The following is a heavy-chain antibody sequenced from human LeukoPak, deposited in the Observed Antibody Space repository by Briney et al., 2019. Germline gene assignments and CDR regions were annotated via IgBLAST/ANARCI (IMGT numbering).Heavy chain of an antibody. CDR2: INPNSGGT. CDR3: ARDYAFWSGYYFDY. V-gene: IGHV1-2*02. Sequence: APVKVSCKASGYTFTGYYMHWVRQAPGQGLEWMGWINPNSGGTNYAQKFQGRVTMTRDTSISTAYMELSRLRSDDTAVYYCARDYAFWSGYYFDYWGQGTLVTVSS. D-gene: IGHD3-3*01. J-gene: IGHJ4*02. CDR1: GYTFTGYY.